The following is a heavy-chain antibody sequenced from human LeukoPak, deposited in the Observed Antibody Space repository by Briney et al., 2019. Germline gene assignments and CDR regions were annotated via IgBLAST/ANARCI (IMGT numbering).Heavy chain of an antibody. Sequence: PSETLSLTCTVSGGSISSYYWNWIRQPPGKGLEGIGHIYYSGSTNYNPSLKSRLTISVDTSKNQFSLKLSSVTAADTAIYYCARTPPIEPYYYVDVWGTGTTVTVSS. D-gene: IGHD2-15*01. J-gene: IGHJ6*03. CDR3: ARTPPIEPYYYVDV. V-gene: IGHV4-59*08. CDR2: IYYSGST. CDR1: GGSISSYY.